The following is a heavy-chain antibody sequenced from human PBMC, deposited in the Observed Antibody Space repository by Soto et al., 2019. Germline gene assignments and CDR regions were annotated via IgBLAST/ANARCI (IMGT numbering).Heavy chain of an antibody. Sequence: QVQLVQSGAEVKKPGSPVKVSCKASGGTCSSYAISWVRQAPGQGLEWMGGIIPIFGTAHYAQKFQGRVTIVADESTSTAYMELSSLRSEDTAVYYCASPFLSPQTTLGYYYGMDVWGQGTTVTVSS. D-gene: IGHD1-7*01. CDR1: GGTCSSYA. CDR2: IIPIFGTA. J-gene: IGHJ6*02. CDR3: ASPFLSPQTTLGYYYGMDV. V-gene: IGHV1-69*12.